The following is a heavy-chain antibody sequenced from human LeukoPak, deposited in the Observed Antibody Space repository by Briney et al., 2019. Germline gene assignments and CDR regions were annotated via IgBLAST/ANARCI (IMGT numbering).Heavy chain of an antibody. CDR1: GFTFSSYW. D-gene: IGHD2-2*01. V-gene: IGHV3-74*01. CDR3: AREGHRLKYCSSTSCYGGQFDP. J-gene: IGHJ5*02. Sequence: GGSLRLSCAASGFTFSSYWMHWVRQAPGKGLVWISRINGDGTTIYYADSVKGRFTISRDNAKNSLYLQMNSLRAEDTALYHCAREGHRLKYCSSTSCYGGQFDPWGQGTLVTVSS. CDR2: INGDGTTI.